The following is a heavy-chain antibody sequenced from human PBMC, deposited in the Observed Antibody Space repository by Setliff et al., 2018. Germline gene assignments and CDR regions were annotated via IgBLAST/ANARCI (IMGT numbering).Heavy chain of an antibody. V-gene: IGHV4-4*08. CDR2: IYTSGST. Sequence: SETLSLTCSVSGDSMNDNHWTWMRQPPGKGLEWIGYIYTSGSTNYNPSLKSRVTISLDTSKNQFSLKLSSVTAADTAVYYCARGSYYDSSGYSPDFFDYWGQGTLVTVSS. CDR3: ARGSYYDSSGYSPDFFDY. CDR1: GDSMNDNH. D-gene: IGHD3-22*01. J-gene: IGHJ4*02.